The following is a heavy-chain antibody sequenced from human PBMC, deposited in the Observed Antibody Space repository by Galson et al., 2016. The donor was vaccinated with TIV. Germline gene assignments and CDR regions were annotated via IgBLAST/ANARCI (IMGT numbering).Heavy chain of an antibody. Sequence: SLRLSCAASGSTFSGYLMHWVRQVPGKGLVWVSRINSDGSTTSYADSVEGRFTVSRDNARTTLFLQMNSLTADDTAVYYCARGPFYYGSGSSFYLDYWGQGTLVTVSS. J-gene: IGHJ4*02. V-gene: IGHV3-74*01. CDR1: GSTFSGYL. D-gene: IGHD3-10*01. CDR3: ARGPFYYGSGSSFYLDY. CDR2: INSDGSTT.